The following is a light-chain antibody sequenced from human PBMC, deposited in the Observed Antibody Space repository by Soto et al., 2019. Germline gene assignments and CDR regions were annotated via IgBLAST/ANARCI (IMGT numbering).Light chain of an antibody. V-gene: IGKV3-11*01. CDR2: DAS. CDR3: QQFDGSLWT. J-gene: IGKJ1*01. CDR1: QTVSSY. Sequence: EIVLTQSPATLSLSPGERATLSCRASQTVSSYLLWYQQKPGQAPRLLIYDASNRATGIPARFSGSGSETDFTLTISSLEPEDFAVYCCQQFDGSLWTFGPGTKVDIK.